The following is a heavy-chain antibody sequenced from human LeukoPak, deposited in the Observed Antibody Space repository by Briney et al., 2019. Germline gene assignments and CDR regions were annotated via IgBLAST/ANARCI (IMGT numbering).Heavy chain of an antibody. D-gene: IGHD3-22*01. J-gene: IGHJ2*01. Sequence: GASVKVSCKASGYTFTSYDINWVRQATGQGLEWMGWMNPNSGNTGYAQKSQGRVTMTRNTSISTAYMELSSLRSEDTAVYYCARGRSTMTVVDEDWYFDLWGRGTLVTVSS. CDR3: ARGRSTMTVVDEDWYFDL. V-gene: IGHV1-8*01. CDR2: MNPNSGNT. CDR1: GYTFTSYD.